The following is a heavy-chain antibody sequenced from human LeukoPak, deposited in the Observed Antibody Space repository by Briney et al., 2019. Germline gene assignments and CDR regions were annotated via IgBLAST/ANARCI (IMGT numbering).Heavy chain of an antibody. V-gene: IGHV3-21*01. CDR2: ISSSSSYI. CDR3: ARSSPHCSSTSCYNDALDI. CDR1: GFTFSSYS. Sequence: PGGSLRLSCAASGFTFSSYSMNWVRQAPGKGVEWVSSISSSSSYIYYADSVKGRFTISRDNAKNSLYLQMNSLRAEDTAVYYCARSSPHCSSTSCYNDALDIWGQGTMVTVSS. J-gene: IGHJ3*02. D-gene: IGHD2-2*02.